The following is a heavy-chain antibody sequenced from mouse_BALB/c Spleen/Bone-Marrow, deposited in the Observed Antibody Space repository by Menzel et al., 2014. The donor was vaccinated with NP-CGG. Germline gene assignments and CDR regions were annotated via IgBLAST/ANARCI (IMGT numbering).Heavy chain of an antibody. D-gene: IGHD3-3*01. Sequence: QVQLQQSGAELVRPGASVKLSCKASGYTFTSYWINWVKQRPGQGLEWIGNIYPSDSYTNYNQKFKDKATLTVDKSSSTAYMQLSCPTSEDSAVYYCSRRGTGNAMDYWGQGTSVTVSS. CDR3: SRRGTGNAMDY. CDR2: IYPSDSYT. J-gene: IGHJ4*01. CDR1: GYTFTSYW. V-gene: IGHV1-69*02.